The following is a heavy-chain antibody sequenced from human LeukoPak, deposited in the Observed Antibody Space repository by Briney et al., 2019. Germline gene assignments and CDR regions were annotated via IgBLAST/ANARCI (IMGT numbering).Heavy chain of an antibody. V-gene: IGHV4-39*07. CDR3: ARSPYWYFDL. Sequence: SETLSLTCTVSGGSISSSSYYWGWIRQPPGKGLEWIGSIYHSGSTYYNPSLKSRVTISVDTSKNQFSLKLSSVTAADTAVYYCARSPYWYFDLWGRGTLVTVSS. CDR2: IYHSGST. J-gene: IGHJ2*01. CDR1: GGSISSSSYY.